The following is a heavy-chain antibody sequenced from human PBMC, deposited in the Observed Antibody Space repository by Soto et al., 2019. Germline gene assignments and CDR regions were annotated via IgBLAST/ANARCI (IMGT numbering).Heavy chain of an antibody. CDR3: ARDLWDSSGYYWFRPNWFDP. V-gene: IGHV1-18*04. CDR1: GYTFTGYY. Sequence: GASVKVSCKASGYTFTGYYMHWVRQAPGQGLEWMGWISAYNGNTNYAQKLQGRVTMTTDTSTSTAYMELRSLRSDDTAVYYCARDLWDSSGYYWFRPNWFDPWGQGTLVTVSS. CDR2: ISAYNGNT. J-gene: IGHJ5*02. D-gene: IGHD3-22*01.